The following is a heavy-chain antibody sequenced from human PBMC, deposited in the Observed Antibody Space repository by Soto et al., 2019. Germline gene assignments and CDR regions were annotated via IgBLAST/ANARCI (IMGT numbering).Heavy chain of an antibody. CDR3: AKDYYDILTDYYSLWNPFDY. Sequence: HPGGSLRLSCVVSGLTLSNVWMSWVRQAPGKGLEWVSAIGGSGSHTYYADSVKGRFTISRDNSRNTLYLQMNSLRAEDTAIYYCAKDYYDILTDYYSLWNPFDYWGQGTLVTVSS. CDR2: IGGSGSHT. V-gene: IGHV3-23*01. CDR1: GLTLSNVW. J-gene: IGHJ4*02. D-gene: IGHD3-9*01.